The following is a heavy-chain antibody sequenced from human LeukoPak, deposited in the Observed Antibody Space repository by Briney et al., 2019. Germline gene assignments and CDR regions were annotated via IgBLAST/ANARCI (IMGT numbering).Heavy chain of an antibody. CDR1: GFTVSGNY. CDR2: MDNSGRT. CDR3: TRDSAPPTVAHY. Sequence: GGSLRLSCAASGFTVSGNYMSWVRQARGKGLEWVSIMDNSGRTSHADSVKGRFTMSRDNSKNTLFLQMNTLRAEDTAVYYCTRDSAPPTVAHYWGQGTLVTVSS. J-gene: IGHJ4*02. D-gene: IGHD4-17*01. V-gene: IGHV3-66*01.